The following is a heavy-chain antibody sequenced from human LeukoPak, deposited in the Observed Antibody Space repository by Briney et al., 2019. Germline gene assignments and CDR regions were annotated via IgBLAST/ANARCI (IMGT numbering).Heavy chain of an antibody. D-gene: IGHD5-24*01. CDR3: ARAKDDTYYFDY. V-gene: IGHV4-31*03. CDR2: IYYSGST. CDR1: GGSISSGGYY. J-gene: IGHJ4*02. Sequence: SSETLSLTCTVSGGSISSGGYYWSWIRQHPGKGLEWIGYIYYSGSTYYNPSLKSRVTISVDTSKNQFSLKLSSVTAADTAVYYCARAKDDTYYFDYWGQGTLVTVSS.